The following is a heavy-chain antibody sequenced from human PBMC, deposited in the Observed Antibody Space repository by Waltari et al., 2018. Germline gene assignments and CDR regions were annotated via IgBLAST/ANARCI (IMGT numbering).Heavy chain of an antibody. V-gene: IGHV1-2*06. CDR2: INPNSGGT. D-gene: IGHD3-22*01. J-gene: IGHJ5*01. Sequence: QVQLVQTGAEVQTPGSYVQVSCKASGYTFTGSYIHWVRQAPGQGLEWMGRINPNSGGTNYAQKFQGRVTMTRDTSINTAYMELSRLRPDDTAVYYCAKGQEHYYDNSGSFVSWGQGTLVTVSS. CDR1: GYTFTGSY. CDR3: AKGQEHYYDNSGSFVS.